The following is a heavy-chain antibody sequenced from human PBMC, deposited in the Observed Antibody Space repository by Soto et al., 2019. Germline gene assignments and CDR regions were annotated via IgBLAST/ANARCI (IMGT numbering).Heavy chain of an antibody. Sequence: QVQLVQSGAEVKKPGSSVKVSCKASGGIFSTYAISSLRQAPGQGLEWTGGIIPLFGTPNYAQRFQGRVTITADEATSTAYMELSRLRSEDTAVYYWARERDGYGSGNYYTRIDFWGEGTLVSVSS. CDR2: IIPLFGTP. D-gene: IGHD3-10*01. J-gene: IGHJ4*02. CDR3: ARERDGYGSGNYYTRIDF. V-gene: IGHV1-69*01. CDR1: GGIFSTYA.